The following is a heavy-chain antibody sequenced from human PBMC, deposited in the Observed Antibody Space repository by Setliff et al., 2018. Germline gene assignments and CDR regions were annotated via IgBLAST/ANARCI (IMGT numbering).Heavy chain of an antibody. J-gene: IGHJ4*02. D-gene: IGHD3-3*01. CDR1: GYTFISYG. Sequence: VKVSCKTSGYTFISYGISWVRQAPGQGLEWMGWISGYNGNTDYAQNFQGRVTMTTDTSTSTTYMELRSLRSDDTAVYYCARVPRLEWLLPTFDSWGQGTLVTVSS. V-gene: IGHV1-18*01. CDR3: ARVPRLEWLLPTFDS. CDR2: ISGYNGNT.